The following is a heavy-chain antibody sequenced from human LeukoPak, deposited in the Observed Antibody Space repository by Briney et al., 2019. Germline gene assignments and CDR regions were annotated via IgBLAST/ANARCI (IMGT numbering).Heavy chain of an antibody. CDR1: GFTFDDYG. D-gene: IGHD2-15*01. Sequence: GGSLRLSCAASGFTFDDYGTTWVRQAPGKGLEWVSHVHWNGGGTAYADSVKGRFTISRDNTKNSLYPQMNSLRAEDTAFYHCARDLRGGSGGLFDYWGQGILVTVSS. V-gene: IGHV3-20*01. J-gene: IGHJ4*02. CDR3: ARDLRGGSGGLFDY. CDR2: VHWNGGGT.